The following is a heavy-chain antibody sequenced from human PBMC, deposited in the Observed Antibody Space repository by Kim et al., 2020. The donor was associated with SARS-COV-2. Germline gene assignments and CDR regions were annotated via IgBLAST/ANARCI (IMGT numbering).Heavy chain of an antibody. CDR3: AKEVRDGFDL. J-gene: IGHJ3*01. D-gene: IGHD3-10*01. CDR1: GGSISSYY. V-gene: IGHV4-59*13. CDR2: IYYSGAT. Sequence: SETLSLSCTVSGGSISSYYWSWIRQPPGKGLEWIGYIYYSGATSYNPSLKSRVTISIDRSKNQFSLKLNSVTPADTAVCFCAKEVRDGFDLWGQGTMVTVSS.